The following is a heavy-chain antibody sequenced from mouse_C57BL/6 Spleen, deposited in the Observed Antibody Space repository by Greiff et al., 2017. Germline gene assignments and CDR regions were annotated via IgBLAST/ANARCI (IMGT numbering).Heavy chain of an antibody. J-gene: IGHJ1*03. CDR3: AREKDYYYGSSYGYFDV. D-gene: IGHD1-1*01. CDR2: ISAGGSYT. Sequence: EVKLLESGGGLVKPGGSLKLSCAASGFTFSSYAMSWVRQTPEKRLEWVATISAGGSYTSYLDNVKGRFTIARDNAKNNLYLEMSHLKSEDTAMYDCAREKDYYYGSSYGYFDVWGTGTTVTVSS. V-gene: IGHV5-4*01. CDR1: GFTFSSYA.